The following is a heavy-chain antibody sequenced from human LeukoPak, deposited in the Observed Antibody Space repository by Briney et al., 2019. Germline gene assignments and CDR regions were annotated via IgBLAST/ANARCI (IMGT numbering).Heavy chain of an antibody. CDR3: ARQGSGGRSFDV. V-gene: IGHV4-39*01. Sequence: SETLSLTCTVSGGSINSTNYYWGWIRQPPGKGLEWIGSIYYSGSTNYNPSLKSRVTISIDTSKNQVSLRLSSVTAADTAVYYCARQGSGGRSFDVWGQGTMVTVSS. J-gene: IGHJ3*01. CDR2: IYYSGST. CDR1: GGSINSTNYY. D-gene: IGHD1-26*01.